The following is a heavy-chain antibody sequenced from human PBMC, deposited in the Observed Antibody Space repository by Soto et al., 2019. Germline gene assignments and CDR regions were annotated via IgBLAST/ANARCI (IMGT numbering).Heavy chain of an antibody. V-gene: IGHV4-39*01. D-gene: IGHD2-2*01. CDR2: VFYSGSS. Sequence: QLQLQESGPGLLKPSETLSLTCTVSGDSISTSNYYWSWIRQSPGKGLEWIGSVFYSGSSYYNPYLKSRVTISVDASRNQFSLRVNSVTAADTAVYYCASRKREEICSSGNCYFTYWGQGTLVTVSS. CDR3: ASRKREEICSSGNCYFTY. CDR1: GDSISTSNYY. J-gene: IGHJ4*02.